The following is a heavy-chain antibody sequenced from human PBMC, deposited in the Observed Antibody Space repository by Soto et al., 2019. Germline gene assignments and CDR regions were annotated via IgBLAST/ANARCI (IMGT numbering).Heavy chain of an antibody. CDR1: GGSMNSGGYC. J-gene: IGHJ4*02. CDR3: SRGILV. D-gene: IGHD2-15*01. Sequence: QVQLQESGPGLVKPSQTLSLTCTVSGGSMNSGGYCWSWIRQHPREGLEWIGCISYGGTTSYNPSLKSRVIISVDTSKNQFSLKLTSVTAADTAVYYCSRGILVWGQGTLITVSS. V-gene: IGHV4-31*03. CDR2: ISYGGTT.